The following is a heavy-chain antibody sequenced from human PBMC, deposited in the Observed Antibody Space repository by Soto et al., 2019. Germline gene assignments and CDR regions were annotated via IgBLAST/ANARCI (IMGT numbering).Heavy chain of an antibody. CDR1: GDSVSSKSAT. Sequence: QAQLQQSGPGLVQPSQTLSLTCAISGDSVSSKSATWNWIRQAPSRGLEWLGRTYYRSKWSTDYAVSLRGRITVSPDSSKNQFSLRLTSLTPEDTAVYYCARALAGSYDYWGQGTLVTVSS. J-gene: IGHJ4*02. D-gene: IGHD3-10*01. CDR3: ARALAGSYDY. CDR2: TYYRSKWST. V-gene: IGHV6-1*01.